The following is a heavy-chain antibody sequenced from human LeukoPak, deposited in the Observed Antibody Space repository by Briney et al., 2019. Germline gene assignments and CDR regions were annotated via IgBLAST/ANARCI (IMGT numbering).Heavy chain of an antibody. V-gene: IGHV3-53*01. J-gene: IGHJ4*02. CDR1: GFTVSSNY. D-gene: IGHD2-21*02. Sequence: GGSLRLSCAASGFTVSSNYMSWVRQAPGKGLEWVSVIYRGGSTYYADSVKGRFTISRDNSKNTLYLQMNSLRAEDTAVYYCARAYCGGDCYWYYFDYWGQGTLVTVSS. CDR2: IYRGGST. CDR3: ARAYCGGDCYWYYFDY.